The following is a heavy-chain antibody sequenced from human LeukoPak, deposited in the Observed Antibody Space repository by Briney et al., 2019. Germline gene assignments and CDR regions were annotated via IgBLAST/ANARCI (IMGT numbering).Heavy chain of an antibody. Sequence: PGGSLRLSCAASGFTFDSYAMSWVRQAPGKGLEWVSAISGSGGSTYYADSVKGRFTISRDNSKNTLYLQMNSLRADDTAVYYCARAGTNYDFWSGYFIWGQGTWSPSPQ. J-gene: IGHJ4*02. V-gene: IGHV3-23*01. CDR2: ISGSGGST. D-gene: IGHD3-3*01. CDR3: ARAGTNYDFWSGYFI. CDR1: GFTFDSYA.